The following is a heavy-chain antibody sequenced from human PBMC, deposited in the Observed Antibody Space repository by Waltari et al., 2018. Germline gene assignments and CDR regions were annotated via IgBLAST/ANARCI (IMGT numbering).Heavy chain of an antibody. V-gene: IGHV4-39*01. CDR3: ARLGHNIFTGYGWFDP. J-gene: IGHJ5*02. CDR1: GGSVTSNRPY. Sequence: QVQLQESGPGLVKPSETLSLTCTVSGGSVTSNRPYWGGIRQPPGKGLECIGNIHYTGTTYYNPSLKSRVTISADTSKNQFSLKVSSVTAADTAVYYCARLGHNIFTGYGWFDPWGQGTLVTVSS. CDR2: IHYTGTT. D-gene: IGHD3-9*01.